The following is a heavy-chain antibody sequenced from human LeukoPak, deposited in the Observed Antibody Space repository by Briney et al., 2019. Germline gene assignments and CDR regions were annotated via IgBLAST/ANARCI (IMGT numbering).Heavy chain of an antibody. CDR3: ARGMGIAVAGTRFDP. V-gene: IGHV3-48*03. CDR1: GFTFSSYE. D-gene: IGHD6-19*01. Sequence: GGSLRLSCAASGFTFSSYEMNWVRQAPGKGLEWVSYISSSGSTIYYADSVKGRFTISRDNAKNSLYLQMNSLRAEGTAVYYCARGMGIAVAGTRFDPWGQGTLVTVSS. CDR2: ISSSGSTI. J-gene: IGHJ5*02.